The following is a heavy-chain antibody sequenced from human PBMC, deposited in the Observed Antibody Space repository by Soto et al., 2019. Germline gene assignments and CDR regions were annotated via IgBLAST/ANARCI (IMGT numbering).Heavy chain of an antibody. D-gene: IGHD2-21*02. Sequence: PGGSLSLYWAPSGFTVGSYAMTWVRQAPGKGLEWGSGRSGSGAETYYADSVKGRFTVSRDNSKNTLYLQMNSLRAEDTAFYYCATRLAATVVTTGLLYWGHGILVTVSS. J-gene: IGHJ4*01. CDR3: ATRLAATVVTTGLLY. CDR1: GFTVGSYA. V-gene: IGHV3-23*01. CDR2: RSGSGAET.